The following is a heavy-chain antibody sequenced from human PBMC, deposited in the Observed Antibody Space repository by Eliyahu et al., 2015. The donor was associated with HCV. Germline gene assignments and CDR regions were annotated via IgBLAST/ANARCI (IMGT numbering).Heavy chain of an antibody. Sequence: EVQLVESGGGLVQPGGCLRLSXVAFDFSLSNYWMSWVRQAPGKGLEWVANIKQDGSEKYYEESVKGRFTMSRDNAKNSVYLQMNGLRPDDTAVYYCTRDCSRTSCYGMMVFDIWGQGTMVTVSS. D-gene: IGHD2-2*01. J-gene: IGHJ3*02. CDR1: DFSLSNYW. V-gene: IGHV3-7*01. CDR2: IKQDGSEK. CDR3: TRDCSRTSCYGMMVFDI.